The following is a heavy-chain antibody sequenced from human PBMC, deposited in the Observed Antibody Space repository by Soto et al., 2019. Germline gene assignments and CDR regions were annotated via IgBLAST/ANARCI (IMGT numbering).Heavy chain of an antibody. D-gene: IGHD3-22*01. J-gene: IGHJ5*02. Sequence: QVQLVQSGAEVKKPGASVKVSCKVSGYTLTELSMHWVRQAPGKGLEWMGGFDPEDGETIYAQKFQGRVTMTEDTSTDPAYMELSSLRSEDTAVYYCATQYYYDSSGYSRGANWFDPWGQGTLVTVSS. CDR1: GYTLTELS. V-gene: IGHV1-24*01. CDR3: ATQYYYDSSGYSRGANWFDP. CDR2: FDPEDGET.